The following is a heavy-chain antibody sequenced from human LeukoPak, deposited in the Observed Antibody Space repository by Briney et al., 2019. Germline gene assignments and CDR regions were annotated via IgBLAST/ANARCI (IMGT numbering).Heavy chain of an antibody. V-gene: IGHV3-20*04. CDR2: INWNGGST. CDR3: ARDADLGATIIGAFNI. J-gene: IGHJ3*02. D-gene: IGHD5-24*01. CDR1: GFTFDDYG. Sequence: RPGGSLRLSCAASGFTFDDYGMSWVRQAPGKGLEWVSGINWNGGSTGYADSVKGRFTISRDNAKNSLYLQMNSLRAEETAVYYCARDADLGATIIGAFNIWGQGTMVTVSS.